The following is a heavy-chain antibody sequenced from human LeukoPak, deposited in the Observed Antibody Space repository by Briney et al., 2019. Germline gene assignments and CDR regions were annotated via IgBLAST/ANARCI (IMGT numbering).Heavy chain of an antibody. V-gene: IGHV3-13*01. J-gene: IGHJ6*02. CDR3: ARGFWSGYYRDMDV. D-gene: IGHD3-3*01. Sequence: GGSLSLSCAASGFTFSSYDMHWVRQATGKGLEWVSAIGTAGATYYPGSVKGRFTISRENAKNSLYIQMNCLRAGDTAVYYCARGFWSGYYRDMDVWGQGTTVTVSS. CDR1: GFTFSSYD. CDR2: IGTAGAT.